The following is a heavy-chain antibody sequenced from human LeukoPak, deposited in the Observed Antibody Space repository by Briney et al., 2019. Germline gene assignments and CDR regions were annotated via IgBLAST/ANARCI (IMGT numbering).Heavy chain of an antibody. V-gene: IGHV1-8*01. Sequence: ASVKVSCKASGYTFTSYDINWVRQATGQGLEWMGWMNPNSGNTGYAQKFQGRVTMTRNTSISTAYMELSSLRSEDTAVYYCARTYDILTGYHDYWGQGILVTVSS. CDR3: ARTYDILTGYHDY. J-gene: IGHJ4*02. CDR1: GYTFTSYD. D-gene: IGHD3-9*01. CDR2: MNPNSGNT.